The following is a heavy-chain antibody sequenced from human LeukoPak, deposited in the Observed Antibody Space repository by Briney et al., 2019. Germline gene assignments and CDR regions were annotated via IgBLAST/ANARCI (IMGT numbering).Heavy chain of an antibody. CDR3: ARAYYYDSSGYEY. Sequence: ASVKVSCKASGYTFIVYYIHWVRQAPGQGLEWMGWVNPNRGDTNYAQKFQGRVTMTRDTSISTAYMELSRLRSDDTAVYYCARAYYYDSSGYEYWGQGTLVTVSS. CDR2: VNPNRGDT. CDR1: GYTFIVYY. D-gene: IGHD3-22*01. V-gene: IGHV1-2*02. J-gene: IGHJ4*02.